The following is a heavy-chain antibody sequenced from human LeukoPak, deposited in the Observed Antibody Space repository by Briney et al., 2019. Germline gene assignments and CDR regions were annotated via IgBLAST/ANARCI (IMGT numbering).Heavy chain of an antibody. CDR2: IHTSGST. J-gene: IGHJ5*02. CDR1: GGSISSYY. Sequence: NASETLSLTCTASGGSISSYYWSWIRQPAGKGLEWIGRIHTSGSTNYNPSLKSRVTMSVDTSKNQFSLRLSSVTAADTAVYYCAGQITIVRGVFAPWGQETLVTVSS. D-gene: IGHD3-10*01. V-gene: IGHV4-4*07. CDR3: AGQITIVRGVFAP.